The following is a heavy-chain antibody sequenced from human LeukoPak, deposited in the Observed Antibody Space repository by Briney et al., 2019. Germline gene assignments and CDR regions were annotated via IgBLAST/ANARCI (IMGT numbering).Heavy chain of an antibody. V-gene: IGHV3-66*02. CDR2: LYSGGST. CDR3: ARDVTSGWYRFDP. J-gene: IGHJ5*02. Sequence: GGSLTLSCAASGFTVSSNYMSWVRPAPGKGLAWVSVLYSGGSTYYADSVKGRFTISRDNSKNTLYLQMSSLRAEGTAVYYCARDVTSGWYRFDPWGQGTLVTVSS. D-gene: IGHD6-19*01. CDR1: GFTVSSNY.